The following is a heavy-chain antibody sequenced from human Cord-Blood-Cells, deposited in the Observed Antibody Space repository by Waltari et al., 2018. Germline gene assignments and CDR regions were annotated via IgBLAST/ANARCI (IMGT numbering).Heavy chain of an antibody. V-gene: IGHV1-18*01. D-gene: IGHD4-17*01. Sequence: QVPLVQSGPDVTKPAAAVKLSCKDSGYTFTSYGTSWVRQAPGQGLEWMGWISAYNGNTNYAQKLQGRVTMTTDTSTSTAYMELRSLISDDTAVYYCARNGGLRPVDYWGQGTLVTVSS. CDR3: ARNGGLRPVDY. J-gene: IGHJ4*02. CDR1: GYTFTSYG. CDR2: ISAYNGNT.